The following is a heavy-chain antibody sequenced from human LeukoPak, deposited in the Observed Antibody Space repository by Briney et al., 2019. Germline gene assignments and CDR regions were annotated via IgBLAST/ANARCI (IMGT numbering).Heavy chain of an antibody. J-gene: IGHJ4*02. V-gene: IGHV3-7*03. CDR1: GFTFSNFW. Sequence: GGSLRLSCTASGFTFSNFWMGWVRQAPGKGLEWVANIKQDETEKFYLGSVKGRFTISRDNSKNTLYLQMNSLRAEDTAVYYCAKDGGYYGSGDLDYWGQGTLVTVSS. CDR2: IKQDETEK. CDR3: AKDGGYYGSGDLDY. D-gene: IGHD3-10*01.